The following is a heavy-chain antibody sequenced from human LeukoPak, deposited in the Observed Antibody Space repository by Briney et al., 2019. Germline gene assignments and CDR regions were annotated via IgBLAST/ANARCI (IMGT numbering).Heavy chain of an antibody. J-gene: IGHJ3*02. CDR2: IKQDGSEK. CDR3: ASGYSSSWYAFDI. CDR1: GFTFISYW. D-gene: IGHD6-13*01. Sequence: GGSLRLSCAASGFTFISYWMHWVRQAPGKGLEWVANIKQDGSEKYCVASVKGRFTISRDNAKNTLYLQMNSLRAEDTAVYYCASGYSSSWYAFDIWGQGTMVTVSS. V-gene: IGHV3-7*01.